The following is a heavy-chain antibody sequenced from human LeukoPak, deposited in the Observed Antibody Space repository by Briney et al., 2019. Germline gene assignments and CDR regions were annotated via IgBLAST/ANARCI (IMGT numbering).Heavy chain of an antibody. Sequence: AGGSLRLSCAASGFTFSSYGMHWVRQAPGKGLEWVAFIRYDGSNKYYADSVKGRFTISRDNSKNTLYLQMNSLRAEDTAVYYCRNLIAAAGSIDYWGQGTLVTVSS. CDR2: IRYDGSNK. CDR1: GFTFSSYG. D-gene: IGHD6-13*01. CDR3: RNLIAAAGSIDY. J-gene: IGHJ4*02. V-gene: IGHV3-30*02.